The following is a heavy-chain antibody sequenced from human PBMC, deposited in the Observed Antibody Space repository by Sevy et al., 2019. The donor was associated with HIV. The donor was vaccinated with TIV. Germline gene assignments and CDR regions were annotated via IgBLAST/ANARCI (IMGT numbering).Heavy chain of an antibody. CDR2: ISAYNGNT. Sequence: ASVKVSCKASGYTFTSYGISWVRQAPGQGLEWMGWISAYNGNTNYAQKLQGRVTMTTDTSTSTAYMELGSLRSDDTAVYYCARRLDYYDSSGYYVESHYYYYGMDVWGQGTTVTVSS. CDR3: ARRLDYYDSSGYYVESHYYYYGMDV. V-gene: IGHV1-18*01. CDR1: GYTFTSYG. J-gene: IGHJ6*02. D-gene: IGHD3-22*01.